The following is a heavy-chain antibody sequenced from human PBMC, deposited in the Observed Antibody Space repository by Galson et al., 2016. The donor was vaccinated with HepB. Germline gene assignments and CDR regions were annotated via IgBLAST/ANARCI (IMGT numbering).Heavy chain of an antibody. CDR1: GFTFSSYW. CDR3: ARLQTRYGDPDAFDI. CDR2: INSDGSDT. Sequence: SLRLSCAASGFTFSSYWMHWVRQAPGKGLVWVSRINSDGSDTTYADSVKGRFTISRDNAKNTLYLQMNTLRVEDTAVYYCARLQTRYGDPDAFDIWGQGTVATVSS. V-gene: IGHV3-74*01. J-gene: IGHJ3*02. D-gene: IGHD4-17*01.